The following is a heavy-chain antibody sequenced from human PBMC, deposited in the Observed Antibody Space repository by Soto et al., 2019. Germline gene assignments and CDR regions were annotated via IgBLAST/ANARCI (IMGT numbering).Heavy chain of an antibody. Sequence: PGGSLRLSCAASGFTFSSYSMNWVRQAPWKGLEWVSYISSSSSTIYYADSVKGRSTISRDNAKNSLYLQMNSLRAEDTAVYYCAREYDILNWFDPWGQGTLVTVSS. D-gene: IGHD3-9*01. CDR3: AREYDILNWFDP. J-gene: IGHJ5*02. CDR1: GFTFSSYS. V-gene: IGHV3-48*01. CDR2: ISSSSSTI.